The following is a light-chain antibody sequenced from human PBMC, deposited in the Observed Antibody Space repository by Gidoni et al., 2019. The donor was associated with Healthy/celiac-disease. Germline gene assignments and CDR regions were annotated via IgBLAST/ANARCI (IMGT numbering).Light chain of an antibody. CDR2: KAS. Sequence: DIQMTQSPSTLSASGGDRVTITFPASQSISSWLAWYQQKPGKAPKLLIYKASSLESGVPSRFSGSGSGTEFTLTISSLQPDDFATYYCQQHNSYSPPFTFGPGTKVDIK. V-gene: IGKV1-5*03. CDR1: QSISSW. J-gene: IGKJ3*01. CDR3: QQHNSYSPPFT.